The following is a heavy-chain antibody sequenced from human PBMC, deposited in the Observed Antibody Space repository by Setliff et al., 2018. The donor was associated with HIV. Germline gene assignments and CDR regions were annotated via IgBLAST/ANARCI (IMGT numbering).Heavy chain of an antibody. CDR2: VYASTGHT. J-gene: IGHJ6*03. V-gene: IGHV1-8*01. D-gene: IGHD3-16*02. CDR1: GDKFGSFD. Sequence: ASVKVSCKTSGDKFGSFDINWVRQASGQGLEWVGWVYASTGHTAYARKLEGRVTMTWDPSTGIGYMELNSLRADDTAVYYCARGARLLAAYRDRWDYYYMGVWGKGTTVTVSS. CDR3: ARGARLLAAYRDRWDYYYMGV.